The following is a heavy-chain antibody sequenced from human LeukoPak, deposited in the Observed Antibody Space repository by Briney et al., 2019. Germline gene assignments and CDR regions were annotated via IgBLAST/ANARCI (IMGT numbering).Heavy chain of an antibody. D-gene: IGHD6-13*01. CDR3: AREYGAWVAAAGGYFDY. V-gene: IGHV4-59*01. Sequence: KTSETLSLICTVSGGSISSYYWSWIRQPPGKGLEWIGYIYYSGSTNYIPSRKSRVTISVDTSKTQFSLKLSSVTAADTAVYYCAREYGAWVAAAGGYFDYWGQGTLVTVSS. CDR1: GGSISSYY. CDR2: IYYSGST. J-gene: IGHJ4*02.